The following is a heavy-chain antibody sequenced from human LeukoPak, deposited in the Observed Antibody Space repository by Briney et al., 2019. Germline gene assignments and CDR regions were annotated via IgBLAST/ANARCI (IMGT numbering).Heavy chain of an antibody. CDR2: INYNGAIT. V-gene: IGHV3-20*04. D-gene: IGHD3-3*02. CDR3: ARDRLGPSFSVSHFDL. J-gene: IGHJ4*02. Sequence: GGSLRLSCATSGFTFVDYGLSWLRRAPGKGLEWLCAINYNGAITDYADPVKGRFTISRDNAKNSLYLRMDSLRAEDTALYYCARDRLGPSFSVSHFDLWGQGTLVTVSS. CDR1: GFTFVDYG.